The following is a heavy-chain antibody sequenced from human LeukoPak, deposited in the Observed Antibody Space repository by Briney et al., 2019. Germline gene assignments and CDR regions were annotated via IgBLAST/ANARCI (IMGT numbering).Heavy chain of an antibody. V-gene: IGHV4-59*08. CDR3: ARHCSGGTCPLSFDAFDI. CDR2: IYNSEST. CDR1: GGSISSFY. Sequence: SETLSLTCTVSGGSISSFYWSWIRQPPGRGLEWIGYIYNSESTNYNTSLKSGVTISVDTSKNQFSLMLTSVTASDTAMYYCARHCSGGTCPLSFDAFDIWGQGTMVTVSS. J-gene: IGHJ3*02. D-gene: IGHD2-15*01.